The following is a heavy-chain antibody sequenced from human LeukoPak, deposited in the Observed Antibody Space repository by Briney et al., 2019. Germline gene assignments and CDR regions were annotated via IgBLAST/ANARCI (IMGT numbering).Heavy chain of an antibody. Sequence: PGRSLRLSCAASGFTFDDYAMHWVRQAPGKGLEWVSGISWNSGSIGYADSVKGRFTISRDNAKNSLYLQMNSLRAEDTALYYCAKDYGSGSYKVYYFDYWGQGTPVTVSS. V-gene: IGHV3-9*01. CDR1: GFTFDDYA. CDR3: AKDYGSGSYKVYYFDY. D-gene: IGHD3-10*01. CDR2: ISWNSGSI. J-gene: IGHJ4*02.